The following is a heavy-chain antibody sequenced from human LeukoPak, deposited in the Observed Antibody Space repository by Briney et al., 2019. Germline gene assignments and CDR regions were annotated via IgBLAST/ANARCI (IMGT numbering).Heavy chain of an antibody. Sequence: SVKDSCKASGSTFNSYAISWVRQAPGQGPEWMGEILPFFGTANYARKFQSTVTNTTGESTRTAYMALSSLRSQGHAAEYCSRGCSSSSCDTAALYNWFDPWGQGTLVTVSS. D-gene: IGHD2-2*02. CDR2: ILPFFGTA. J-gene: IGHJ5*02. CDR1: GSTFNSYA. V-gene: IGHV1-69*05. CDR3: SRGCSSSSCDTAALYNWFDP.